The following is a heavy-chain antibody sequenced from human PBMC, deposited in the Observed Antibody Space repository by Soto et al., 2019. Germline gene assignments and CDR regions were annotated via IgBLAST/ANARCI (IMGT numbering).Heavy chain of an antibody. V-gene: IGHV4-4*02. CDR3: ARSAGWYAVHS. Sequence: QVQLQESGPGLVKPSGTLSLTCAVSAVSISSCSFWGWVRQPPGKGLERIGDIHHCGSTNYNPSLKSRVTIAVDTSKNHFSLKLNSVTAADTAVYYCARSAGWYAVHSWGQGILVIVSS. J-gene: IGHJ4*02. CDR1: AVSISSCSF. CDR2: IHHCGST. D-gene: IGHD6-19*01.